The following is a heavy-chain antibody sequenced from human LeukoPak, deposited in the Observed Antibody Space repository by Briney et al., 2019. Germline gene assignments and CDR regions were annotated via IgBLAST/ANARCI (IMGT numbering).Heavy chain of an antibody. CDR1: GYTFTSYG. CDR3: ARERVREDLLHYYGMDV. V-gene: IGHV1-18*01. CDR2: ISAYNGNT. D-gene: IGHD1-26*01. Sequence: ASVNVSCKASGYTFTSYGISWVPQAPGQGLEWMGWISAYNGNTNYAQKLQGRVTMTTDTSTSTAYMELRSLRSDDTAVYYCARERVREDLLHYYGMDVWGQGTTVTVSS. J-gene: IGHJ6*02.